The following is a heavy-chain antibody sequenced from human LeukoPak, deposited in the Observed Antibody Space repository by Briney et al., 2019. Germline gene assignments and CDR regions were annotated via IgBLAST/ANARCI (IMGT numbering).Heavy chain of an antibody. J-gene: IGHJ6*02. CDR2: MNPNRGNT. D-gene: IGHD3-10*01. V-gene: IGHV1-8*01. Sequence: ASVKVSCKASGYTFTSYDINLVRQATGQGLEWMGWMNPNRGNTGYAQKFQGRVTMIRNTSISTAYMELSSLRSEDTAVYYCARGIRVRGVIGYYGMDVWGQRTTVTVSS. CDR3: ARGIRVRGVIGYYGMDV. CDR1: GYTFTSYD.